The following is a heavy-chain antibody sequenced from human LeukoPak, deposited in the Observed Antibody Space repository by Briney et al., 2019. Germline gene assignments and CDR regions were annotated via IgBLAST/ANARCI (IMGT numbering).Heavy chain of an antibody. V-gene: IGHV1-69*05. Sequence: ASVKVSCKASGGTFSSYAISWVRQAPGQGLEWMGGIIPIFGTANYAQKFQGRVTITTDESTSTAYMELSSLRCEDTAVYYCARDGGIAAAGDRPFDPWGQGTLVTVSS. CDR1: GGTFSSYA. CDR3: ARDGGIAAAGDRPFDP. CDR2: IIPIFGTA. D-gene: IGHD6-13*01. J-gene: IGHJ5*02.